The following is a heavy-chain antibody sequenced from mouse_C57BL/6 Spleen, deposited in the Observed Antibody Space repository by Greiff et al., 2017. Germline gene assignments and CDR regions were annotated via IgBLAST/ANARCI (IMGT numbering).Heavy chain of an antibody. CDR3: ARGDGPWAMYY. CDR1: GYTFTDYY. V-gene: IGHV1-19*01. D-gene: IGHD2-3*01. CDR2: INPYNGGT. J-gene: IGHJ4*01. Sequence: VQLQQSGPVLVKPGASVKMSCKASGYTFTDYYMNWVKQSHGKSLEWIGVINPYNGGTSYNQKFKGKATLTVDKSSSTAYMELNSLTSEDSAVYYCARGDGPWAMYYWGQGTSVTVSS.